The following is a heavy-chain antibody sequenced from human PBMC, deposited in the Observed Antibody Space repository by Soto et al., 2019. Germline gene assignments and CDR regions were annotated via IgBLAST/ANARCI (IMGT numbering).Heavy chain of an antibody. CDR3: ARQDSSSLYSGNYYYYYYMDG. CDR2: IYPGDSDT. V-gene: IGHV5-51*01. D-gene: IGHD6-13*01. CDR1: GYSFTSYW. J-gene: IGHJ6*03. Sequence: GESLKISCKGSGYSFTSYWIGWVRQMPGKGLEWMGIIYPGDSDTRYSPSFQGQVTISADKSISTAYLQWSSLKASDTAMYYCARQDSSSLYSGNYYYYYYMDGCGKGTTVTVAS.